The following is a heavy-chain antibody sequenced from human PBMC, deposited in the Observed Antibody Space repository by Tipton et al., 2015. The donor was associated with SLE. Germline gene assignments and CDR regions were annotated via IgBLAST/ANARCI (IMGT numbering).Heavy chain of an antibody. D-gene: IGHD4-17*01. Sequence: SLRLSCAASGFTFSSYWMHWVRQAPGKGLVWVSRINSDGSSTSYADSVKGRFTISRDNAKNTLYLQMNSLRAEDTAVYYCARGSGDYLYYYYGMDVWGQGTTVTVSS. CDR2: INSDGSST. CDR1: GFTFSSYW. V-gene: IGHV3-74*01. J-gene: IGHJ6*02. CDR3: ARGSGDYLYYYYGMDV.